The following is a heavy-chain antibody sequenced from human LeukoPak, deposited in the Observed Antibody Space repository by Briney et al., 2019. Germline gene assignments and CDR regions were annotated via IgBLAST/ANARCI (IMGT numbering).Heavy chain of an antibody. V-gene: IGHV3-7*03. CDR1: GFTFSNYW. CDR3: AKDRYCTTTSCYIDY. CDR2: IKQDGSEK. J-gene: IGHJ4*02. Sequence: GGSLRLSCAASGFTFSNYWMSWVRQAPGKGLEWVANIKQDGSEKNYVDSVKGRFTISRNNAKNSLYLQMNSLRAEDTAVYYCAKDRYCTTTSCYIDYWGQGTLVTVSS. D-gene: IGHD2-2*02.